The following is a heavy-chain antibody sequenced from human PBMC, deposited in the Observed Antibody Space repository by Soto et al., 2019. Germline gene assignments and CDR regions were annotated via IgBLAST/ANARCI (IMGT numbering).Heavy chain of an antibody. CDR1: GFTFITYD. CDR3: VKGNWGDY. J-gene: IGHJ4*02. V-gene: IGHV3-23*01. D-gene: IGHD7-27*01. Sequence: EVQLLESGGGPVQPGGSLRLSCAASGFTFITYDMTWVRQAPGKGLEWVSVSRGSDGSTYYADSVKGRFTISRDNSKNTVYLQMNSLRADDTAIYYCVKGNWGDYWAQGTLVTVSS. CDR2: SRGSDGST.